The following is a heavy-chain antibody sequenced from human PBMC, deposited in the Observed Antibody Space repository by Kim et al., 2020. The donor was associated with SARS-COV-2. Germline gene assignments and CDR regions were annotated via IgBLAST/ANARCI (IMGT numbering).Heavy chain of an antibody. J-gene: IGHJ1*01. CDR3: ARGGPGGVLWPPHAEYFQH. CDR1: GFTFSSYG. CDR2: IWYDGSNK. Sequence: GGSLRLSCAASGFTFSSYGMHWVRQAPGKGLEWVAVIWYDGSNKYYADSVKGRFTISRDNSKNTLYLQMNSLRAEDTAVYYCARGGPGGVLWPPHAEYFQHWGQGTLVTVSS. D-gene: IGHD3-10*01. V-gene: IGHV3-33*01.